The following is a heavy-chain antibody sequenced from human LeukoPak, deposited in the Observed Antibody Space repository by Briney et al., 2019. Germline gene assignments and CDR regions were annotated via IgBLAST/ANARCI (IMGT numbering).Heavy chain of an antibody. Sequence: GGSLRLSCAASGLTFSSYWMHWVRQAPGKGLVWVSRINSDGSSTSYADSVKGRFTISRDNAKNTLYLQMNSLRAEDTAVYYCARVGWLSPPFDYWGQGTLVTVSS. CDR2: INSDGSST. J-gene: IGHJ4*02. CDR1: GLTFSSYW. CDR3: ARVGWLSPPFDY. D-gene: IGHD3-9*01. V-gene: IGHV3-74*01.